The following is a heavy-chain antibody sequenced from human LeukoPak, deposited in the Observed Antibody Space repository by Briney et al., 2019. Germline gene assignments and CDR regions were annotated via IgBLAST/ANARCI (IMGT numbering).Heavy chain of an antibody. CDR2: IYYSGST. D-gene: IGHD6-19*01. J-gene: IGHJ4*02. V-gene: IGHV4-39*01. CDR3: ASSSGWYGY. Sequence: WVRQPPGKGLEWIGSIYYSGSTYYNPSLKSRVTISVDTSKNQFSLKLSSVTAADTAVYYCASSSGWYGYWGQGTLVTVSS.